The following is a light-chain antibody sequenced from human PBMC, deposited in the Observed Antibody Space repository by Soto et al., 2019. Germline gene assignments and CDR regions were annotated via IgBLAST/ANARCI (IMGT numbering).Light chain of an antibody. CDR3: QQRSNWPPYT. Sequence: IVLTQSPATLSLSPGERATLSCRASQSVSSYLAWYQQKPGQAPRLLIYDASNRATGIPARFSGSGSGTYFTLTISSLEPEDFAVYYCQQRSNWPPYTFGQGTKLEIK. CDR1: QSVSSY. V-gene: IGKV3-11*01. CDR2: DAS. J-gene: IGKJ2*01.